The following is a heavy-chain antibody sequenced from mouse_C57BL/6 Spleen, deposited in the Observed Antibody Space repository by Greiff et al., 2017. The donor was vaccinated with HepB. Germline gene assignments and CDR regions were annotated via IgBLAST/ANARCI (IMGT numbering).Heavy chain of an antibody. CDR1: GFSLTSYG. CDR2: IWAGGST. V-gene: IGHV2-9*02. CDR3: ARLEDI. J-gene: IGHJ2*01. Sequence: QVQLKESGPGLVAPSQSLSITCTVSGFSLTSYGVHWVRQPPGKGLEWLGVIWAGGSTNYNSALMSRLSISKDNSKSPVFLKMNSLKTDDTAMYYCARLEDIWGQGTTLTVSS. D-gene: IGHD1-3*01.